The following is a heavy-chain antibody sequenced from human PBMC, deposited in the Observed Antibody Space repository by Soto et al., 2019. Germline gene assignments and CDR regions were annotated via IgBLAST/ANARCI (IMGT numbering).Heavy chain of an antibody. V-gene: IGHV1-3*01. D-gene: IGHD2-2*01. CDR3: ARGGYCSSTSCYLGWFDP. Sequence: QVQLVQSGAEVKKPGASVKVSCKASGYTFTSYAMHWVRQAPGQRLEWMGWINAGNGNTKYSQKFQGRVTITRDTSASTADMELSSLRSEDTAVYYCARGGYCSSTSCYLGWFDPWGQGTLVTVSS. CDR1: GYTFTSYA. J-gene: IGHJ5*02. CDR2: INAGNGNT.